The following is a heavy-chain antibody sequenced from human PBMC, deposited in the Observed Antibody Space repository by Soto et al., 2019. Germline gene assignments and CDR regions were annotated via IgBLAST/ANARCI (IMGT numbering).Heavy chain of an antibody. Sequence: EVELVESGGGLVQPGGSLRLSCEASGFPFSTYSMSWVRQAPGKGLEWIAYISASTLTTFYADSVKGRFTISRDTAQDSLYPELNSLRDENSAVYYCARAPQLVAPDATGFDSWGQGTLVTVSS. CDR2: ISASTLTT. D-gene: IGHD2-2*01. J-gene: IGHJ4*02. V-gene: IGHV3-48*02. CDR1: GFPFSTYS. CDR3: ARAPQLVAPDATGFDS.